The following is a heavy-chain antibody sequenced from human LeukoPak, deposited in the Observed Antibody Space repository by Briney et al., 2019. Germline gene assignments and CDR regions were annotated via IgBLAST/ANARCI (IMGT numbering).Heavy chain of an antibody. CDR3: GRIGAAALSLDK. CDR1: GFSINNGYY. Sequence: SETLSLTCTVSGFSINNGYYWGWIRQPLGKGLEWIGSISHSGTTYYNPSLRSRVTISGDTSNNLFSLKLTSVTAADTAIYYCGRIGAAALSLDKWGQGTLVTVSS. D-gene: IGHD6-13*01. CDR2: ISHSGTT. J-gene: IGHJ4*02. V-gene: IGHV4-38-2*02.